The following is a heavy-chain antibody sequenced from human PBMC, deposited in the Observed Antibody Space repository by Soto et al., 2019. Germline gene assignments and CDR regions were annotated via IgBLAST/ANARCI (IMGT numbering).Heavy chain of an antibody. Sequence: GGSLRLSCAASGFTFSSYDMHWVRQATGKGLEWVSAIGTAGDTYYPGSVKGRFTISRENAKNSLYLQMNSLSAGDTAVYYCARAADSSGWYYAFDIWGQGTMVTVSS. CDR1: GFTFSSYD. V-gene: IGHV3-13*01. D-gene: IGHD6-19*01. J-gene: IGHJ3*02. CDR3: ARAADSSGWYYAFDI. CDR2: IGTAGDT.